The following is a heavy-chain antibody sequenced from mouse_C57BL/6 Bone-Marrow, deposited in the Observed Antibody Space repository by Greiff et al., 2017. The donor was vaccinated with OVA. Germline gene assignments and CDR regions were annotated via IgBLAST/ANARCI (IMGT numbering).Heavy chain of an antibody. CDR3: ASPTERGGGFAY. Sequence: QVQLKQPGAELVKPGASVKMSCKASGYTFTSYWITWVKQRPGQGLEWIGDIYPGSGSTNYNEKFKSKATLTVDTSSSTAYMQLSSLTSEDSAVYYCASPTERGGGFAYWGQGTLVTVSA. J-gene: IGHJ3*01. V-gene: IGHV1-55*01. CDR1: GYTFTSYW. CDR2: IYPGSGST.